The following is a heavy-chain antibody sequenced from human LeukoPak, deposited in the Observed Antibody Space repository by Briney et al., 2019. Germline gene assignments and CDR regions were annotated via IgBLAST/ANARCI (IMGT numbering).Heavy chain of an antibody. CDR2: INHSGST. D-gene: IGHD4-23*01. Sequence: SETLSLTCAVYGGSFSGYYWSWIRQPPGKGLEWIGEINHSGSTNYNPSLKSRVTISVDTSKNQFSLKLSSVTAADTAVYYCAILRKVTTVITRRYNWFDPWGQGTLVTVSS. J-gene: IGHJ5*02. CDR3: AILRKVTTVITRRYNWFDP. CDR1: GGSFSGYY. V-gene: IGHV4-34*01.